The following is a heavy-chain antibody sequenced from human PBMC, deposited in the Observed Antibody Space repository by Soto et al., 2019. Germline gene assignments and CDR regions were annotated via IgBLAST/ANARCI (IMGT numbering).Heavy chain of an antibody. CDR2: IKQDGSEK. CDR3: VSLISAAGTAQLFDY. CDR1: GFTFISDC. V-gene: IGHV3-7*01. J-gene: IGHJ4*02. Sequence: PEGSLILSCAGSGFTFISDCMSLGRQAPGKGREWVDNIKQDGSEKCYVDSVKGRFTISRDNAKNSLYLQMNSLRAEDTAVYYCVSLISAAGTAQLFDYWGQGTLVTVSS. D-gene: IGHD6-13*01.